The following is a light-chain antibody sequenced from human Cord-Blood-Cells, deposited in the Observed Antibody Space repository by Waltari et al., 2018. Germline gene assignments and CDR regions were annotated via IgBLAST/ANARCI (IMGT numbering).Light chain of an antibody. CDR2: DVS. Sequence: QSALTQPRSVSGSPGQSVTISCTGTSSDVGGYNYFAFYHQHPCKAPKRLIYDVSKRPSGVPDRFSGSKSGNTASLTISGRQADDEADYYCCSYAGSYTLVCGGGTKLTV. J-gene: IGLJ2*01. CDR1: SSDVGGYNY. V-gene: IGLV2-11*01. CDR3: CSYAGSYTLV.